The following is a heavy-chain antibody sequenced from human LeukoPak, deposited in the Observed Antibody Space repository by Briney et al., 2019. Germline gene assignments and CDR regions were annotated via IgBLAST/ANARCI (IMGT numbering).Heavy chain of an antibody. D-gene: IGHD2-21*01. CDR1: AFSFSVYN. CDR3: ARDLIVRDTFNY. J-gene: IGHJ4*02. V-gene: IGHV3-30-3*01. CDR2: MSPEGNKK. Sequence: PRGSLRLSCAASAFSFSVYNVHCVRHAPDEGLDWVALMSPEGNKKYYADTVKGRFTNSRYNSKNTVDLQLNSLRAEDTAVYYCARDLIVRDTFNYCGQGTLVTVSS.